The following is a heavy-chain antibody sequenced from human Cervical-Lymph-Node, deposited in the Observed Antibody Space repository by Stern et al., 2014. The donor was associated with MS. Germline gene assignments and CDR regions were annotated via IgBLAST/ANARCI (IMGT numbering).Heavy chain of an antibody. J-gene: IGHJ6*02. V-gene: IGHV3-30-3*01. D-gene: IGHD3-10*01. CDR3: ARDLLWFGEFDWGAMDV. CDR1: GFNFSSYA. Sequence: QVQLVESGGGAVQPGRSLRLSCAATGFNFSSYAMQWVRQAPGKGLEWVAVISYDGSKAYYADSVKGRFTISRDNSKKTLFLQMNSLRPEDTADYYCARDLLWFGEFDWGAMDVWGHGTTVTVSS. CDR2: ISYDGSKA.